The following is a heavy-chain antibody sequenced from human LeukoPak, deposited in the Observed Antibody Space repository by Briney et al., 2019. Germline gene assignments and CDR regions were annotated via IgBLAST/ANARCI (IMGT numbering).Heavy chain of an antibody. CDR2: IYYSGST. CDR3: ARTGSSGWYYFDY. V-gene: IGHV4-30-4*01. CDR1: GGSISSGDYY. D-gene: IGHD6-19*01. J-gene: IGHJ4*02. Sequence: PSETLSLTCTVSGGSISSGDYYWSWIRQPPGKGLEWIGYIYYSGSTYYNPSLKSRVTISVDRSKNQFSLKLSSVTAADTAVYYCARTGSSGWYYFDYWGQGTLVTVSS.